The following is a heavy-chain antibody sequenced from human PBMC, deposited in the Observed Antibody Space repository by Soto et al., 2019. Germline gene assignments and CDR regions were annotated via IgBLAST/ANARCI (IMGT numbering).Heavy chain of an antibody. J-gene: IGHJ4*02. CDR1: GGTFSSYA. CDR2: IIPIFGTA. Sequence: QVQLVQSGAEVKKPGSSVTVSCNASGGTFSSYAISWVRQAHGQGLEWMGGIIPIFGTANYAQKFQGRVTITADESTSTAYMELSSLRSEDTALYYCAREAPGWLLFDYWGQGTLVTVSS. V-gene: IGHV1-69*01. CDR3: AREAPGWLLFDY. D-gene: IGHD5-12*01.